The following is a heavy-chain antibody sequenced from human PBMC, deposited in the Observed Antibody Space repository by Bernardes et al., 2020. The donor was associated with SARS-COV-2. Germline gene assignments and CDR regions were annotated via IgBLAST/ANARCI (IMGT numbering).Heavy chain of an antibody. Sequence: GGSLRLSCAASGFTFSSYGMHWVRQAPGKGLEWVAVISYDGGEKFYADSVKGRFTISRDNARNSLYLQMNTLRAEDTAFYYCVRETDGVFDYWGQGTLITVSS. J-gene: IGHJ4*02. CDR1: GFTFSSYG. CDR3: VRETDGVFDY. CDR2: ISYDGGEK. V-gene: IGHV3-30*03. D-gene: IGHD3-16*01.